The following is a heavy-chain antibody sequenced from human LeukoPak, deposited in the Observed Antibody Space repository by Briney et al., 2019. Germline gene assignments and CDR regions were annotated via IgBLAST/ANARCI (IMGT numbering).Heavy chain of an antibody. D-gene: IGHD3-16*02. V-gene: IGHV4-4*02. CDR1: GGSISSSNW. Sequence: SETLSLTCAVSGGSISSSNWWSWVRQPPGKGLEWIGEIYHSGSTNYNPSLKSRVTISVDKSKNQFSLKLSSVTAADTAVHYCARAPLMITFGGVIAPNAFDIWGQGTMVTVSS. CDR2: IYHSGST. CDR3: ARAPLMITFGGVIAPNAFDI. J-gene: IGHJ3*02.